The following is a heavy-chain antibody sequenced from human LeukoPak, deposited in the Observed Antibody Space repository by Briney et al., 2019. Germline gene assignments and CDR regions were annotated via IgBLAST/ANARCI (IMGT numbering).Heavy chain of an antibody. CDR1: GYTFTNYA. J-gene: IGHJ6*04. D-gene: IGHD3-9*01. CDR3: AREGLRYFDYLPQYGMDV. CDR2: INGGNGNT. V-gene: IGHV1-3*01. Sequence: AAPVKVSCTASGYTFTNYAIHWVRQAPGQRLEWMGWINGGNGNTKYSQKFQGRVTITRDTSASSAYMELSSLRSEDTAVYYCAREGLRYFDYLPQYGMDVWGKGTTVTVSS.